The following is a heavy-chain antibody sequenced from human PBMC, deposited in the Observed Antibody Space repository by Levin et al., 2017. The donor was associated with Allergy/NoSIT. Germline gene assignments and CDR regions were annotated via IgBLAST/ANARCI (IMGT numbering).Heavy chain of an antibody. Sequence: GGSLRLSCAASGFTVSSNYMSWVRQAPGKGLEWVSVVYSGGSTYYADSVKGRFTISRDNSKNTLYLQMNSLRAEDTAVYYCARAPRQQWLVRVGFDYWGQGTLVTVSS. CDR2: VYSGGST. CDR3: ARAPRQQWLVRVGFDY. J-gene: IGHJ4*02. D-gene: IGHD6-19*01. CDR1: GFTVSSNY. V-gene: IGHV3-53*01.